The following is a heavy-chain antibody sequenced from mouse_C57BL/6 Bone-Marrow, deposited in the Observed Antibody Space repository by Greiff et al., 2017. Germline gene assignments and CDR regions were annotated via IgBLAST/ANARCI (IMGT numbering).Heavy chain of an antibody. D-gene: IGHD1-1*01. CDR3: ARLYGSSPYYFDY. CDR1: GFTFSSYG. Sequence: EVKVVESGGDLVKPGGSLKLSCAASGFTFSSYGMSWVRQTPDKRLEWVATISSGGSYTYYPDRVKGRFTISRDNAKNTLYLQMSSLKSEDTAMYYCARLYGSSPYYFDYWGQGTTLTVSS. V-gene: IGHV5-6*01. CDR2: ISSGGSYT. J-gene: IGHJ2*01.